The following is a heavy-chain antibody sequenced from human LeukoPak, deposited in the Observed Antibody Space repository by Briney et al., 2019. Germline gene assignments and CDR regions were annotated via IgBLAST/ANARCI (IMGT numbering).Heavy chain of an antibody. Sequence: GGSLRLSCEASGFSFSSYWMTWVRQAPGKGQEWVANIKQDGSEKYYVGSVKGRFTISRDNAKISVYLQMNSLRAEDTAIYYCARDLRGSGSIDYWGQGTLVTVSS. CDR3: ARDLRGSGSIDY. CDR2: IKQDGSEK. CDR1: GFSFSSYW. J-gene: IGHJ4*02. D-gene: IGHD3-10*01. V-gene: IGHV3-7*01.